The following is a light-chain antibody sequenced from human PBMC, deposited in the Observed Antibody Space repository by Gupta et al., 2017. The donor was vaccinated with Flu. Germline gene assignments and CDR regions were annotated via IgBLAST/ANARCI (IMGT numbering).Light chain of an antibody. J-gene: IGLJ3*02. CDR1: TGAVTSGQY. Sequence: QAVVTQAPSLTVSPGGTVTLTCGSTTGAVTSGQYPYWLQQRPGQAPRTLIYDASMKQAWTPARFSGSLLGGKAALTLSGAQPEDEADYYCLLFDNEAWVFGGGTKLTVL. CDR2: DAS. V-gene: IGLV7-46*01. CDR3: LLFDNEAWV.